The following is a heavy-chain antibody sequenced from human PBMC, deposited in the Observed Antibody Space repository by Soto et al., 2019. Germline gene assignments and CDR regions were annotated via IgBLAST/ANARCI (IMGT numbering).Heavy chain of an antibody. V-gene: IGHV1-8*01. D-gene: IGHD6-19*01. CDR3: ARVLAVADHYYFEY. CDR2: MNPNSGNT. Sequence: QVQLVQSGAEVKKPGASVKVSCKASGYTFTSYDINWVRQATGKGLEWMGWMNPNSGNTGYAQKFQGRVTMTRNTSISTAYMELSSLRSEDTAVYYCARVLAVADHYYFEYWGQGTLVTVSS. J-gene: IGHJ4*02. CDR1: GYTFTSYD.